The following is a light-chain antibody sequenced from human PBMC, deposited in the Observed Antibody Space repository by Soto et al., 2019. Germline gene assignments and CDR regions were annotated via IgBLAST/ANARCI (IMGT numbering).Light chain of an antibody. J-gene: IGLJ1*01. CDR3: AAWDDSLSGYV. CDR1: SSNIGSNY. CDR2: RNN. Sequence: QSVLTQPPSASGTPGQRVTISCSGSSSNIGSNYVYWYQQLPGTAPKLLIYRNNQRPSGVPDRFSGSKSGTSASLAISGLRSEYEADYYCAAWDDSLSGYVFGTGTKFTVL. V-gene: IGLV1-47*01.